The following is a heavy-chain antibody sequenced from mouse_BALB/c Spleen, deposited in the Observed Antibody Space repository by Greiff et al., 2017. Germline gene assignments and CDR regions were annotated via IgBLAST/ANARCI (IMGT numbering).Heavy chain of an antibody. V-gene: IGHV5-4*02. J-gene: IGHJ2*01. CDR3: ARAGYYDYDVGDY. CDR2: ISDGGSYT. D-gene: IGHD2-4*01. Sequence: DVMLVESGGGLVKPGGSLKLSCAASGFTFSDYYMYWVRQTPEKRLEWVATISDGGSYTYYPDSVKGRFTISRDNAKNNLYLQMSSLKSEDTAMYYCARAGYYDYDVGDYWGQGTTLTVSS. CDR1: GFTFSDYY.